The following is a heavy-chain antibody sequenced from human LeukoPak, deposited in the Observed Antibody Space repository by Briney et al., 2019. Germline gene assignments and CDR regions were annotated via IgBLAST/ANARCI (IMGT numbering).Heavy chain of an antibody. Sequence: VASVKVSCKASGDTFIGYYMHWVRQARGQGLECMGWINPDSGGAEYAQKFQGRVTMTRDTSITTAYMELSRLRSDDTAVYYCAREGWYTGNPLRGNWFDPWGQGTLVTVSS. CDR2: INPDSGGA. J-gene: IGHJ5*02. D-gene: IGHD1-26*01. CDR1: GDTFIGYY. V-gene: IGHV1-2*02. CDR3: AREGWYTGNPLRGNWFDP.